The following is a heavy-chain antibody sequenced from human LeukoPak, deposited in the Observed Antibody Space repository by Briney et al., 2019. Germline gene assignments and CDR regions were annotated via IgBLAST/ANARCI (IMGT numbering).Heavy chain of an antibody. J-gene: IGHJ4*02. V-gene: IGHV3-23*01. D-gene: IGHD5-24*01. Sequence: GGSLRLSCAASGFTFSSSAMSWVRQAPGKGLEWVSSISGSGSGGSTYYADSVKGRFTISRDNCKNTLYLQMNSLRAEDTAVYYCAKSGYNRFDYWGQGTLVTVSS. CDR1: GFTFSSSA. CDR2: ISGSGSGGST. CDR3: AKSGYNRFDY.